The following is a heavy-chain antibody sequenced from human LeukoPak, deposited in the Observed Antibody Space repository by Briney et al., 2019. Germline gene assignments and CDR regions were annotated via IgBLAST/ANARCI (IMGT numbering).Heavy chain of an antibody. J-gene: IGHJ5*02. D-gene: IGHD3-9*01. CDR3: ASGTSLRYFDWLRFDP. V-gene: IGHV1-69*06. Sequence: GASVKVSCKASGGTFSSYAISWVRQAPGQGLEWMGGIIPIFGTANYAQKFQGRVTITADKSTSTAYMELSSLRSEDTAVYYCASGTSLRYFDWLRFDPWGQGTLVTVSS. CDR1: GGTFSSYA. CDR2: IIPIFGTA.